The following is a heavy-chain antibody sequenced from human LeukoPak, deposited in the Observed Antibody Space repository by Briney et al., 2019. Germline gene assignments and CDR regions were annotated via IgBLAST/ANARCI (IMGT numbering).Heavy chain of an antibody. CDR1: GFTVSSNS. V-gene: IGHV3-48*04. J-gene: IGHJ6*04. CDR3: AELGITMIGGV. CDR2: ISSSGSTI. D-gene: IGHD3-10*02. Sequence: SGGSLRLSCTVSGFTVSSNSMSWVRQAPGKGLEWVSYISSSGSTIYYADSVKGRFTISRDNAKNSLYLQMNSLRAEDTAVYYCAELGITMIGGVWGKGTTVTISS.